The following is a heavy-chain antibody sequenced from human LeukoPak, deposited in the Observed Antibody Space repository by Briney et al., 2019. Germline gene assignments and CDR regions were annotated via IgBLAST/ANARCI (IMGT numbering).Heavy chain of an antibody. CDR3: ARPTRVGPGSNWFDP. CDR1: GYTFTGYY. D-gene: IGHD3-10*01. V-gene: IGHV1-2*06. J-gene: IGHJ5*02. Sequence: ASVKVSCKASGYTFTGYYMHWVRQAPGQGIEWMGRINPNSGGTNYAQKFQGRVTMTRDTSISTAYMELSRLRSDDTAVYYCARPTRVGPGSNWFDPWGQGTLVTVSS. CDR2: INPNSGGT.